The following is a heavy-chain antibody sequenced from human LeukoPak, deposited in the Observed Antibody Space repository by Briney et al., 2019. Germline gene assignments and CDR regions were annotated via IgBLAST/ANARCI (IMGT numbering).Heavy chain of an antibody. CDR2: INPNSGGT. D-gene: IGHD6-13*01. CDR1: GYTFTGYY. J-gene: IGHJ4*02. CDR3: ARGAPSIAAAVSFDY. Sequence: ASVKVSCKASGYTFTGYYMHWVRQAPGQGLEWMGWINPNSGGTNYALKFQGWVTMTRDTSISTAYMELSRLRSDDTAVYYCARGAPSIAAAVSFDYWGQGTLVTVSS. V-gene: IGHV1-2*04.